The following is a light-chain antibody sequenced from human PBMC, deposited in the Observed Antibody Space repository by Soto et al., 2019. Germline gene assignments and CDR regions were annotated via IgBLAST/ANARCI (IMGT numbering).Light chain of an antibody. CDR1: QSVSNNY. CDR3: QQRSKWRT. V-gene: IGKV3-11*01. CDR2: DAS. Sequence: IVFTQSPGTLSLSPGERAPLSCRASQSVSNNYLAWYQQKPGQAPRLLIYDASKRATGIPARFSGSGFGTDFTLTISSLEPEDFAVYYCQQRSKWRTFGQGTKVDIK. J-gene: IGKJ1*01.